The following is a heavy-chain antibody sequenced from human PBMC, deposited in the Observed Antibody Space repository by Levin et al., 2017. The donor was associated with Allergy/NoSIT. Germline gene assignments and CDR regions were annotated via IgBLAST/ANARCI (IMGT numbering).Heavy chain of an antibody. V-gene: IGHV1-2*02. CDR3: ARDIVVVPAAIYVPWFDP. CDR1: GYTFTGYY. D-gene: IGHD2-2*01. J-gene: IGHJ5*02. CDR2: INPNSGGT. Sequence: GESLKISCKASGYTFTGYYMHWVRQAPGQGLEWMGWINPNSGGTNYAQKFQGRVTMTRDTSISTAYMELSRLRSDDTAVYYCARDIVVVPAAIYVPWFDPWGQGTLVTVSS.